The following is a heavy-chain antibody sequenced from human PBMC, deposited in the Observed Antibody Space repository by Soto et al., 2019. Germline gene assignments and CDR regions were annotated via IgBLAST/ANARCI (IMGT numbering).Heavy chain of an antibody. CDR2: ISGDGDGT. J-gene: IGHJ3*01. Sequence: EVQLLESGGGLTQPGGSLRLSCAASGTTLSNYAMSWVRQAPGKGLEWVSAISGDGDGTYYADSVQGRFTISRDNSKNTLSLQMNSLRAEDTAVYFCATLPCIVVNDLCYNVFDLWGQGTMVTVSS. V-gene: IGHV3-23*01. CDR3: ATLPCIVVNDLCYNVFDL. D-gene: IGHD2-8*01. CDR1: GTTLSNYA.